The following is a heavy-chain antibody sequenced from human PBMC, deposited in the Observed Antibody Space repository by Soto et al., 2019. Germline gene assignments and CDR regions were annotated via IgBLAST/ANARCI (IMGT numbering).Heavy chain of an antibody. Sequence: EVQLLESGGGLVQPGGSLRLSCAASGFTFSSYAMSWVRQAPGKGLEWVSAISGSGGSTYYADSVKGRFTISRDNCKNTLDLQMNSRRGEDTAVYYCAKGRCGWYSVCDYWGQGTLVTVSS. J-gene: IGHJ4*02. CDR1: GFTFSSYA. D-gene: IGHD6-19*01. V-gene: IGHV3-23*01. CDR2: ISGSGGST. CDR3: AKGRCGWYSVCDY.